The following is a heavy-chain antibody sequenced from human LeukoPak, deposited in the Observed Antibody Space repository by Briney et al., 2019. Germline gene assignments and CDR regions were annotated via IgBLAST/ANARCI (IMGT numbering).Heavy chain of an antibody. CDR3: ARGESIAAAGAFDL. D-gene: IGHD6-13*01. CDR2: IYAGGSI. V-gene: IGHV3-23*03. J-gene: IGHJ4*02. CDR1: GFTFSSYA. Sequence: AGGSLRLSCAASGFTFSSYAMSWVRQASGKGLEWVSVIYAGGSIHYADSVKGRFTISRDNSQNTLDLQLNSLRVDDTAIYYCARGESIAAAGAFDLWGQGTLVTVSS.